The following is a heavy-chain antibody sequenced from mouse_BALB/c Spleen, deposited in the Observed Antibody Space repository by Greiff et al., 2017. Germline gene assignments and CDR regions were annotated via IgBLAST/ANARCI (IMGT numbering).Heavy chain of an antibody. CDR3: TITVYYYAMDY. CDR2: INPSNGGT. V-gene: IGHV1S16*01. Sequence: VQLVESGAELVKPGASVKLSCKASGYTFTSYYMYWVKQRPGQGLEWIGEINPSNGGTNFNEKFKSKATLTVDKSSSTAYMQLSSLTSEDSAVYYCTITVYYYAMDYWGQGTSVTVSS. J-gene: IGHJ4*01. CDR1: GYTFTSYY.